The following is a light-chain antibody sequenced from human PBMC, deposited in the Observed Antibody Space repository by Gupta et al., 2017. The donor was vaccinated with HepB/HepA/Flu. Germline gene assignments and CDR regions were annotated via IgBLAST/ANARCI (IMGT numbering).Light chain of an antibody. Sequence: EIVLTQSPATLSLSPGDRATLSCRASQTVSTNLAWYQQKPGQSPRLLIYDISNRATGIPARFSGSGSGTDFTLTISSLEPEDFAVYFCQQRSNWPLTFGGGTKVEIK. CDR3: QQRSNWPLT. J-gene: IGKJ4*01. CDR2: DIS. V-gene: IGKV3-11*01. CDR1: QTVSTN.